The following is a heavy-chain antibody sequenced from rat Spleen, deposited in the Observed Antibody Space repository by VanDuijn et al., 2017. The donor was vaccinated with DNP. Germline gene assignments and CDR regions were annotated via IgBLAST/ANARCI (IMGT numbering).Heavy chain of an antibody. V-gene: IGHV5-7*01. D-gene: IGHD1-11*01. CDR3: TRINYGGYYYVMDA. J-gene: IGHJ4*01. Sequence: EVKLVESGGGLVQPGRSLKLSCAVSGITFSDHNMAWVRQAPKKGLEWVATISYNGGTPYYRDSVKGRFTISRDNAKSTLYLQMNSLRSEDTATYYCTRINYGGYYYVMDAWGQGASVTVSS. CDR2: ISYNGGTP. CDR1: GITFSDHN.